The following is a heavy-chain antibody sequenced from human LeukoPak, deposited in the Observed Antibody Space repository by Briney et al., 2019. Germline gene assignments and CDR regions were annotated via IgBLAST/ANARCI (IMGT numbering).Heavy chain of an antibody. CDR1: GYTFTSYA. D-gene: IGHD1-1*01. J-gene: IGHJ4*02. CDR2: INAGNGNT. V-gene: IGHV1-3*01. CDR3: ARDRGDWNYFDY. Sequence: GASVTVSCKASGYTFTSYAMHWVRQAPGQRLEWMGWINAGNGNTKYSQKFQGRVTITRDTSASTAYMELSSLRSEDTAVYYCARDRGDWNYFDYWGQGTLVTVSS.